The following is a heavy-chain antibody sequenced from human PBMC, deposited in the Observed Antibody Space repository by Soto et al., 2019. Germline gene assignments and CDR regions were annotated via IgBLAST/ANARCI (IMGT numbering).Heavy chain of an antibody. CDR1: GGTISNLDDH. D-gene: IGHD2-15*01. CDR3: ARMPCPGSCSYWYFDL. J-gene: IGHJ2*01. V-gene: IGHV4-39*01. CDR2: IYYLGYT. Sequence: VSGGTISNLDDHCGLVSQSPGTGLEWIGSIYYLGYTYYNPSLKSRVTLSVDTSKSQFSLNLNSVTAADTSVYYCARMPCPGSCSYWYFDLWGRGTLVTVSS.